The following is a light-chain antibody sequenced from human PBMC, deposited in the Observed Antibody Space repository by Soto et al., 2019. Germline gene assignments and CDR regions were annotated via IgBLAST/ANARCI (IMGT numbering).Light chain of an antibody. CDR2: EVT. V-gene: IGLV2-8*01. J-gene: IGLJ2*01. CDR3: TSYAGSNNVI. CDR1: SSDVGAFNY. Sequence: QSAMTQPPSASGSPGQSVTISCAGTSSDVGAFNYVSWYQQLPGKAPKLMVYEVTKRPSGVPDRFSGSKSGNTASLTVSGLHAEDEADYYCTSYAGSNNVIFGGGTKLTVL.